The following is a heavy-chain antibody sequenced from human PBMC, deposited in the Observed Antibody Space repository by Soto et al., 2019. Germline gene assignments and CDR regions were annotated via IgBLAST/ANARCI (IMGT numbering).Heavy chain of an antibody. Sequence: SVKVSFKASGGPFSSYAISWVRQAPGQGLEWMGGIITIFGTANYAQKFQGRVTITADKSTSTAYMELSSLRSEDTAVYYCARNKVARGFDYWGQGTMVTVSS. D-gene: IGHD5-12*01. V-gene: IGHV1-69*06. J-gene: IGHJ4*02. CDR1: GGPFSSYA. CDR2: IITIFGTA. CDR3: ARNKVARGFDY.